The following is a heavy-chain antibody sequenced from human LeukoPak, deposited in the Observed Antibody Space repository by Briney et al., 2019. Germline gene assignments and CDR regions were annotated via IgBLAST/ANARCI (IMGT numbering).Heavy chain of an antibody. CDR2: INSSSSTI. D-gene: IGHD3-22*01. V-gene: IGHV3-48*01. CDR3: ASPGHSSGYF. CDR1: GFTFSTYR. J-gene: IGHJ4*02. Sequence: GGSLRLSCAASGFTFSTYRMNWVRQAPGKGLEWVSYINSSSSTIYYADSVKGRFTISRDNAKNSLYLQMNSLRAEDTAVYYCASPGHSSGYFWGQGTLVTVSS.